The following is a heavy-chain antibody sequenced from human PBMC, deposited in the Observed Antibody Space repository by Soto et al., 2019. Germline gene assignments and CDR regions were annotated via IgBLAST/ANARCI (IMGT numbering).Heavy chain of an antibody. CDR1: GYTFTSYN. CDR3: ARLRVAVAIDY. J-gene: IGHJ4*02. D-gene: IGHD6-19*01. V-gene: IGHV1-8*01. Sequence: ASVEVSCKASGYTFTSYNINWVRQATGQGLEWMGWMNPNSGNTGYAQKFQGRVTMTRNTSISTAYMELSSLRSEDTAVYYCARLRVAVAIDYWGQGTLVTVSS. CDR2: MNPNSGNT.